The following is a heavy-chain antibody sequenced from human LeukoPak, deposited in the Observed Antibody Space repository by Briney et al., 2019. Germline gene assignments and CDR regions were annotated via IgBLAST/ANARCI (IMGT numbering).Heavy chain of an antibody. V-gene: IGHV3-30*03. CDR3: ARDAGLGYFDY. CDR1: GFTFSSYG. J-gene: IGHJ4*02. CDR2: ISYDGSNK. D-gene: IGHD3/OR15-3a*01. Sequence: GGSLRLSCAASGFTFSSYGMHWVRQAPGKGLEWVAVISYDGSNKYYADSVKGRFTISRDNSKNTLYLQMNSLRAEDTAVYYCARDAGLGYFDYWGQGTLVTVSS.